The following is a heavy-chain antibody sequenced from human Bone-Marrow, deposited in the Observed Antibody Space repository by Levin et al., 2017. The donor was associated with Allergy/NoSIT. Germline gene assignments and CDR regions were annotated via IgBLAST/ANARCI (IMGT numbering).Heavy chain of an antibody. CDR2: IKSKTDGGAT. CDR3: TTLESGCHKD. D-gene: IGHD6-25*01. Sequence: GGSLRLSCAASGFTFTNAWMGWVRQAPGKGLEGIGRIKSKTDGGATEYTAPGKGRFTISRDDSKNTLYLQMDSLRSEDTAVYYCTTLESGCHKDWGQGTLVTVSS. CDR1: GFTFTNAW. V-gene: IGHV3-15*01. J-gene: IGHJ4*02.